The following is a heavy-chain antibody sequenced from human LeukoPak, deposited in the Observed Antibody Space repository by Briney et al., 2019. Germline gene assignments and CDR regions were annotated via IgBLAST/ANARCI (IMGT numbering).Heavy chain of an antibody. CDR1: GGSFSGYY. D-gene: IGHD1-7*01. V-gene: IGHV4-34*01. Sequence: SETLSLTCAVYGGSFSGYYWSWIRQPPGKGLEWIGEINHSGSTNYNPSPKSRVTISVDTSKNQFSLKLSSVTAADTAVYYCAREEGYNWNYVGWFDPWGQGTLVTVSS. J-gene: IGHJ5*02. CDR2: INHSGST. CDR3: AREEGYNWNYVGWFDP.